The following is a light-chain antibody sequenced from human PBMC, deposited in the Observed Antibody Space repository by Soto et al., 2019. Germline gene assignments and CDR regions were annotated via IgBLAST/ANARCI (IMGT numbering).Light chain of an antibody. CDR2: AAS. CDR1: LSISTY. CDR3: QQLNSFPIT. Sequence: DVQMTQSPSSPSLSVRGRVSITCQASLSISTYLNWYQHIPGKPPRLLIYAASTLQSGVPSRFSGSGSGTEFTLTSTSLQPEDFATYYCQQLNSFPITFGQGTRVEIK. J-gene: IGKJ5*01. V-gene: IGKV1-9*01.